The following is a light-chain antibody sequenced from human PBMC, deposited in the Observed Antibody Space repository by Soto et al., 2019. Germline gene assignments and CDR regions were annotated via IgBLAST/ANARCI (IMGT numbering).Light chain of an antibody. Sequence: QSALTQPPSVSGSPGQSVTISCTGTSSDVGSYNRVSWYQQPPGAAPKLMIYEVSNRPSGVPDRFSGSKSGNTASLIISGLQAEDEAEYYCSLYTSRRAWVFGGGTKLTVL. CDR2: EVS. CDR1: SSDVGSYNR. J-gene: IGLJ3*02. V-gene: IGLV2-18*01. CDR3: SLYTSRRAWV.